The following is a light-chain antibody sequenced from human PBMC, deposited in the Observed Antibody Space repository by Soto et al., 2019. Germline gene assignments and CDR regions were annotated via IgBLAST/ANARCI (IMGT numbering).Light chain of an antibody. CDR2: LGS. CDR3: MQALQTPLYS. V-gene: IGKV2-28*01. J-gene: IGKJ2*03. Sequence: DIVLPQSPLSLPVTPGEPASISCRFSQSLLHPNEYNYLVGYLQKPGQSPQLLIYLGSNRASGVPDRFSGSGSGTDFTLKISRVEAEDVGIYYCMQALQTPLYSFGQGTKLEIK. CDR1: QSLLHPNEYNY.